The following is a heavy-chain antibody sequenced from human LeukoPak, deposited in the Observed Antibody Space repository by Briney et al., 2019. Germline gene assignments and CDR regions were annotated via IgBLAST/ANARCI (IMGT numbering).Heavy chain of an antibody. CDR1: GFTFSGSA. J-gene: IGHJ4*02. CDR3: TSPGCGGSCPG. Sequence: GGSLKLSCAASGFTFSGSAMHWVRQASGKGLEWVGRIRSKANSYATAYAASVKGRFTISRDDSKNTAYLQMNSLKIEDTAVYYCTSPGCGGSCPGWGQGTLVTVSS. CDR2: IRSKANSYAT. V-gene: IGHV3-73*01. D-gene: IGHD2-15*01.